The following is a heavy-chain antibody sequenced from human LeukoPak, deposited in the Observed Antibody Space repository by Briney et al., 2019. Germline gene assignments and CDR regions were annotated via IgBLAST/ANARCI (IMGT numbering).Heavy chain of an antibody. D-gene: IGHD2-2*01. CDR1: GFTFRTYS. J-gene: IGHJ4*03. CDR3: ARRCCSSTSCQPLDY. V-gene: IGHV3-21*01. CDR2: ISSSNNYI. Sequence: GGSLRLSCAASGFTFRTYSMNWVRQAPGKGLEWVSSISSSNNYIFYADSVKGRFTVSRDNAKNSLYLQMNSLGAEDTAVYYCARRCCSSTSCQPLDYWGDGTLVTVSS.